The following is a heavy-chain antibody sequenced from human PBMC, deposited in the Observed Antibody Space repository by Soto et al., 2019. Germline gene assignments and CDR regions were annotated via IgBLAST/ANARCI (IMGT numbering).Heavy chain of an antibody. Sequence: QVQLQESGPGLVKPSQTLSLTCSVSGDSISSSDSYWSLIRQPPGKGLEWIGYINSSGRTYYKPALKSRVSISIDTSKNQFSLRLTSVTVADTAVYFCARFSTLGNDYGVDVWGQGTTVTVSS. V-gene: IGHV4-30-4*01. J-gene: IGHJ6*02. CDR1: GDSISSSDSY. D-gene: IGHD2-2*01. CDR3: ARFSTLGNDYGVDV. CDR2: INSSGRT.